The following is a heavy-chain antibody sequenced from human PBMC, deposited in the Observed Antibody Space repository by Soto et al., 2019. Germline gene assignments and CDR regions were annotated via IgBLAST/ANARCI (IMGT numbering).Heavy chain of an antibody. CDR1: GFTFDAHG. Sequence: EVELLESGGGLVQPGGSLRLSCSVSGFTFDAHGMAWVRQSPGKGLQWVSSINVSGASTYYAESVKGRFTVFRDNSRNSLYLQMNGLKAEDTALYYCVKDTQWLDTFLDSWGQGTLVTVSS. V-gene: IGHV3-23*01. CDR3: VKDTQWLDTFLDS. CDR2: INVSGAST. D-gene: IGHD6-19*01. J-gene: IGHJ4*02.